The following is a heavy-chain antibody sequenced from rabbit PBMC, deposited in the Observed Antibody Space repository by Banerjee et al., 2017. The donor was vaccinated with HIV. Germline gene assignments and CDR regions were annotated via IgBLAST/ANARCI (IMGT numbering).Heavy chain of an antibody. CDR3: ARDDAVSGSGWDFNL. CDR2: IYNGDGNT. V-gene: IGHV1S40*01. Sequence: QSLEESGGDLVKPGASLTLTCKASGFDFSSNAMCWVRQAPGKGLEWIACIYNGDGNTNYASWVNGRFTISKTSSTTVTLQMTSLTAADTATYFCARDDAVSGSGWDFNLWGQGTLVTVS. D-gene: IGHD1-1*01. CDR1: GFDFSSNA. J-gene: IGHJ4*01.